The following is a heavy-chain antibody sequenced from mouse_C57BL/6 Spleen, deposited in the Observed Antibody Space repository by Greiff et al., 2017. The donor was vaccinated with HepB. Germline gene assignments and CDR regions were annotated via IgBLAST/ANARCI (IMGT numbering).Heavy chain of an antibody. J-gene: IGHJ2*01. Sequence: EVKLVESGEGLVKPGGSLKLSCAASGFTFSSYAMPWVRQTPEKRLEWVAYISSGGDYIYYADTVKGRFTISRDNARNTLYLQMSSLKSEDTAVYYCTRDGGLSGSGDYWGQGTTLTVSS. V-gene: IGHV5-9-1*02. CDR2: ISSGGDYI. D-gene: IGHD1-3*01. CDR1: GFTFSSYA. CDR3: TRDGGLSGSGDY.